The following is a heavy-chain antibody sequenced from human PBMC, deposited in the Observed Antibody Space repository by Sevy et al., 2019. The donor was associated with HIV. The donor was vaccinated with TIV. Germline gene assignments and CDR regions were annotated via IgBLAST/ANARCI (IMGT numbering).Heavy chain of an antibody. D-gene: IGHD3-10*01. CDR1: GFTFSSYA. CDR3: AKIGFGESYYFDY. Sequence: GGSLRLSCAASGFTFSSYAMSWVRQAPGKGLEWVSAISGSGGSTYYADSVKGRFIISRDNSKNTLYLQMNSLRVEDTAVYYCAKIGFGESYYFDYWGQGTLVTVSS. CDR2: ISGSGGST. V-gene: IGHV3-23*01. J-gene: IGHJ4*02.